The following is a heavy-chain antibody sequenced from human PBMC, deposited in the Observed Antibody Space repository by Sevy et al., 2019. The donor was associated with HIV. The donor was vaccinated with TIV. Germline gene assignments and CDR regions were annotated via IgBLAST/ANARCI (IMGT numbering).Heavy chain of an antibody. V-gene: IGHV3-33*06. CDR2: IWFDGSNT. D-gene: IGHD5-12*01. CDR3: AKDRGRREMATDY. J-gene: IGHJ4*02. Sequence: GGSLRLSCAASGFTFSSFGMHWVRQAPGKGLEWLAVIWFDGSNTYYADSVRGRFTISRDNSKNTLHLQMNSLRADDTAVYYCAKDRGRREMATDYSGQGTLVTVSS. CDR1: GFTFSSFG.